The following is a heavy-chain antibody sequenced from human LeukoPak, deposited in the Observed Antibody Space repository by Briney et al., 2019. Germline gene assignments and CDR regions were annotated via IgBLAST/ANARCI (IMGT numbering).Heavy chain of an antibody. CDR3: ARALAGRGCIDY. D-gene: IGHD6-19*01. V-gene: IGHV3-74*01. CDR1: GFTFCDYW. J-gene: IGHJ4*02. CDR2: INPDGTAK. Sequence: GGSLSLSCAVSGFTFCDYWFHWVRQTPGKGAEWVSRINPDGTAKAYADSVKGRFTISRDNTKSTLYLQMSALRAEDTAMYYCARALAGRGCIDYWGQGNLVTVSS.